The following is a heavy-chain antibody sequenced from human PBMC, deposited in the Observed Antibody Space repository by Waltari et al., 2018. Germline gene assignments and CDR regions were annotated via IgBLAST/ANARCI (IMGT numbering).Heavy chain of an antibody. CDR3: ATWRENAFDV. V-gene: IGHV1-2*05. J-gene: IGHJ3*01. D-gene: IGHD1-1*01. CDR2: INPNSGGT. Sequence: QVQLVQSGAEMKKRGASVKVSCAASGYTFTGYFIHWVRQAPGQGREWMGRINPNSGGTNYAQKFQGRVTVTRDKSINTAYMDLSRLTSDDTGMYYCATWRENAFDVWGQGTMVTVST. CDR1: GYTFTGYF.